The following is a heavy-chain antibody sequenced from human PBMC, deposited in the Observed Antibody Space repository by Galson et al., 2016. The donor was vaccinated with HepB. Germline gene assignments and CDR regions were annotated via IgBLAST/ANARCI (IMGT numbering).Heavy chain of an antibody. CDR3: AKDASYCTPSNCPPDWFDY. CDR2: ISSSDSST. J-gene: IGHJ4*02. Sequence: SLRLSCAASGFTFSDYAMSWVRQAPGKGLEWVSAISSSDSSTYYTDSVKGRFTISRDISKNTLYLQMNNLRAEDSAIYYCAKDASYCTPSNCPPDWFDYWGQGVQVAVSS. V-gene: IGHV3-23*01. CDR1: GFTFSDYA. D-gene: IGHD2-8*01.